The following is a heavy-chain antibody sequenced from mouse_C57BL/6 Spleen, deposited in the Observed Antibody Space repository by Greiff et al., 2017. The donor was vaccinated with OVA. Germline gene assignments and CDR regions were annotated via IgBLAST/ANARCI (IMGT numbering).Heavy chain of an antibody. CDR3: ARSRITTVDD. CDR2: IHPNSGST. V-gene: IGHV1-64*01. CDR1: GYTFTSYW. D-gene: IGHD1-1*01. J-gene: IGHJ2*01. Sequence: QVQLQQPGAELVKPGASVKLSCKASGYTFTSYWMHWVKQRPGQGLEWIGMIHPNSGSTNYNAKFKSKATLTVDKSSSTAYMQLSSLTSEDSAVYYCARSRITTVDDWGQGTTLTVSS.